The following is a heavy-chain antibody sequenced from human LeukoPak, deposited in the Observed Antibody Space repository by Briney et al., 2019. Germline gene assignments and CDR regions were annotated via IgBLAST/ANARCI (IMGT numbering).Heavy chain of an antibody. V-gene: IGHV3-21*01. CDR2: ISSSSSYI. CDR1: GFTFSTYA. D-gene: IGHD3-10*01. J-gene: IGHJ4*02. CDR3: ARGGSDYGSGRFFDY. Sequence: GGSLRLSCAASGFTFSTYAMSWVRQAPGKGLEWVSSISSSSSYIYYADSVKGRFTISRDNAKNSLYLQMNSLRAEDTAVYYCARGGSDYGSGRFFDYWGQGTLVTVSS.